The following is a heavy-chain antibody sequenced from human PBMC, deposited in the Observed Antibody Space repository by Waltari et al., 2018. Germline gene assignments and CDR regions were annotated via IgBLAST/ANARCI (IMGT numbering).Heavy chain of an antibody. CDR1: GFILTELS. D-gene: IGHD1-26*01. CDR2: FDPEDGET. CDR3: ASGVVGSYFAAFDI. Sequence: QVQLVQSGAAVKKPGASVKVSCKVSGFILTELSLHWARQAPGKGLEWMGGFDPEDGETIYAQKFQGRVTMTEDTSTDTAYMELSSLRSEDTAVYYCASGVVGSYFAAFDIWGQGTMVTVSS. J-gene: IGHJ3*02. V-gene: IGHV1-24*01.